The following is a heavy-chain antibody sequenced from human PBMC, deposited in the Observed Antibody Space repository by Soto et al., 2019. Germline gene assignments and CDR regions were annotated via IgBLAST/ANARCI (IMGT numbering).Heavy chain of an antibody. CDR2: ISYDGSNK. J-gene: IGHJ4*02. CDR3: AREEIAVAGTVFDY. Sequence: PGGSLRLSCAASGFTFSSYAMHWVRQAPGKGLEWVAVISYDGSNKYYADSVKGRFTISRDNAKNSLYLQMNSLRDEDTAVYYCAREEIAVAGTVFDYWGQGTLVTVSS. D-gene: IGHD6-19*01. CDR1: GFTFSSYA. V-gene: IGHV3-30-3*01.